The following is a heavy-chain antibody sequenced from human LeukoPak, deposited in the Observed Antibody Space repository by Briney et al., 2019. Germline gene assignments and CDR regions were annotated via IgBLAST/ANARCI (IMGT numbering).Heavy chain of an antibody. V-gene: IGHV3-23*01. CDR3: AKGARPAAPFDY. CDR2: ISRSGDST. CDR1: GFTFSTYA. J-gene: IGHJ4*02. D-gene: IGHD2-2*01. Sequence: GGSLRLSCAASGFTFSTYAMSWVRQAPGKGLEWVSTISRSGDSTYYADSVKGRFTISRDNSKNTLYLQMNSLRAEDTAVYYCAKGARPAAPFDYWGQGTLVTVSS.